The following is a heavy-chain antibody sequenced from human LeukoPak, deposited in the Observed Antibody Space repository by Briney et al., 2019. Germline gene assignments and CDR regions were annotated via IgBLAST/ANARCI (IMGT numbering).Heavy chain of an antibody. CDR1: GYTFTSYD. CDR3: VHIPPSTVVTAIAPVSFDL. J-gene: IGHJ2*01. Sequence: ASVKVSCKASGYTFTSYDINWVRQATGQGLEWMGWMNPNSGNTGYAQKFQGRVTMTRNTSISTAYMELSSLRSEDTAVYYCVHIPPSTVVTAIAPVSFDLWGRGTLVTVSS. V-gene: IGHV1-8*01. D-gene: IGHD2-21*02. CDR2: MNPNSGNT.